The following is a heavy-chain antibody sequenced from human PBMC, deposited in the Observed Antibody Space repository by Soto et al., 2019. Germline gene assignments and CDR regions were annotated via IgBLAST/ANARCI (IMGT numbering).Heavy chain of an antibody. Sequence: SETLSLTCTVAGGSISSYYWSWIRQPPGKGLEWIRYIYYSGSTNYNPSLKSRVTISVDTSKNQFSLKLSSVTAADTAVYYCAREFRVRNYYYYYGMDVWGQGTTVTVSS. V-gene: IGHV4-59*12. CDR1: GGSISSYY. CDR3: AREFRVRNYYYYYGMDV. J-gene: IGHJ6*02. D-gene: IGHD3-3*01. CDR2: IYYSGST.